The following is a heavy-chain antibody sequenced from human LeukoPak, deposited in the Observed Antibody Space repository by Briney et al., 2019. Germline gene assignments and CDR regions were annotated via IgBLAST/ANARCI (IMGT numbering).Heavy chain of an antibody. J-gene: IGHJ4*02. CDR3: ARFTGGDSSGYYAD. V-gene: IGHV3-33*01. Sequence: GRSLRLSCAASGFTFSRHGMHWVRLAPGKGLEWVAFIAYDGRIANYADSVKGRFTISRDNSKNTVYLQMNSLRAEDTAVYCCARFTGGDSSGYYADWGQGTLVTVSS. CDR2: IAYDGRIA. CDR1: GFTFSRHG. D-gene: IGHD3-22*01.